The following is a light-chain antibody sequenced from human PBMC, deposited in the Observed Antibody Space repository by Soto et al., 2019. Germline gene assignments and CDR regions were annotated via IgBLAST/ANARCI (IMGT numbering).Light chain of an antibody. CDR2: GAY. CDR3: QQYGSSPPWT. Sequence: EIVLTQSPGTLSLSPGERATLSCRASQSVSSSYLAWYQQKPGQAPRLLIYGAYSRATGIPDRFSGSGSGTDFTLTISRLEAEDCAVYYCQQYGSSPPWTFGQGTKVEIK. CDR1: QSVSSSY. V-gene: IGKV3-20*01. J-gene: IGKJ1*01.